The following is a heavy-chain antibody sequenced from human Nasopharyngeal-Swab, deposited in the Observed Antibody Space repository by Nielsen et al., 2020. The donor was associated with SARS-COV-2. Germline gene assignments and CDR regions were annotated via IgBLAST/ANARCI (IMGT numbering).Heavy chain of an antibody. CDR3: TRPDYYDSSGYYY. Sequence: GESLKISCAASGFTFSSYAMSWVRQAPGKGLEWVSAISGSGGSTYYADSVKGRFTISRDNSKNTLYLQMNSLRAEDTAVYYCTRPDYYDSSGYYYWGQGTLVNVSS. D-gene: IGHD3-22*01. CDR1: GFTFSSYA. CDR2: ISGSGGST. J-gene: IGHJ4*02. V-gene: IGHV3-23*01.